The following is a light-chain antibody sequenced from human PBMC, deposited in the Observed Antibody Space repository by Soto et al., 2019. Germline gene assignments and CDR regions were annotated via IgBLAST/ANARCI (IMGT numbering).Light chain of an antibody. CDR1: QSVSSSY. CDR3: QQYGSSPWT. CDR2: GAS. Sequence: EIVLTQSPGTLSLSPGERATLSCRASQSVSSSYLAWYQQKPGQAPRLLIYGASSRATGIPDRFSGSGYGTDFTLTISRREPEDCAVYYCQQYGSSPWTFGQGNKVEIK. V-gene: IGKV3-20*01. J-gene: IGKJ1*01.